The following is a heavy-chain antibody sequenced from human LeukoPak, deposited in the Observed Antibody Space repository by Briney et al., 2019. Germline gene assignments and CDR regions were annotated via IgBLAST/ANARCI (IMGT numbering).Heavy chain of an antibody. D-gene: IGHD3-22*01. Sequence: SETLSLICTVSGASISSYYWSWIRQPPGKGLEWIGDIYYSGSIKYNPSLKSRVTMSVDTSKNQFSLKLSSVTAADTAIYYCARENPSGYYNRPIDYWGQGALVTVSS. J-gene: IGHJ4*02. CDR3: ARENPSGYYNRPIDY. V-gene: IGHV4-59*01. CDR2: IYYSGSI. CDR1: GASISSYY.